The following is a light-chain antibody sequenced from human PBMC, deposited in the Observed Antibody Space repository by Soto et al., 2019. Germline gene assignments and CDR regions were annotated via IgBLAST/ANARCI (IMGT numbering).Light chain of an antibody. J-gene: IGLJ1*01. CDR3: SSCTTRNTRQLL. CDR2: DVS. V-gene: IGLV2-14*01. Sequence: QSVLTQPASVSGSPGQSITISCTGTSSDVGGYNYVSWYQQHPGKAPKFMIYDVSNRPSGVSHLFSGSKSGNTASLTISGLRPEDEAEAYCSSCTTRNTRQLLFGTGTQLTVL. CDR1: SSDVGGYNY.